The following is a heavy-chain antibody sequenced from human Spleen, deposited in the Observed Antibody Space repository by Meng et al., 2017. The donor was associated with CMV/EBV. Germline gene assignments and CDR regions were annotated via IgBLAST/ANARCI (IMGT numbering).Heavy chain of an antibody. D-gene: IGHD5-18*01. CDR2: IYSGGSST. Sequence: GESLRLSCAASGFTFSSYAMSWVRQAPGKGLEWVSVIYSGGSSTYYADSVKGRFTISRDNSKNTLYLQMNSLRAEDTAVYYCARLEEVTSFDYWGQGTLVTVSS. V-gene: IGHV3-23*03. J-gene: IGHJ4*02. CDR3: ARLEEVTSFDY. CDR1: GFTFSSYA.